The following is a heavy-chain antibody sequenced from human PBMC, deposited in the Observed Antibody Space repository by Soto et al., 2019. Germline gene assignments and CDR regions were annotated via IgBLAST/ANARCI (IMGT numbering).Heavy chain of an antibody. CDR1: GYTFTSYD. CDR3: AKGYSGYDYFDVYYYYYYMDV. D-gene: IGHD5-12*01. Sequence: QVPLVQSGAEVKKPGASVKVSCKASGYTFTSYDINWVRQATGQGLEWMGWMNPNSGNTGYAQKFQGRVTMTRNTSISTAYMELSSLRSEDTAVYYCAKGYSGYDYFDVYYYYYYMDVWGKGTTVTVSS. J-gene: IGHJ6*03. V-gene: IGHV1-8*01. CDR2: MNPNSGNT.